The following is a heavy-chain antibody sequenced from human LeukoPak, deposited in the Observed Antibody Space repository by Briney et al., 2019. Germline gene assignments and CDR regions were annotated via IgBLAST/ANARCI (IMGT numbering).Heavy chain of an antibody. Sequence: ASVKVSCKASGYTFTGYYMHWVRQAPGQGLEWMGWINPNSGGTNYAQKFQGRVTMTRDTSISTAYMELSRLRPDDTAVYYCARDVARGVPYDYWGQGTLVTVSS. CDR2: INPNSGGT. D-gene: IGHD3-10*01. V-gene: IGHV1-2*02. J-gene: IGHJ4*02. CDR3: ARDVARGVPYDY. CDR1: GYTFTGYY.